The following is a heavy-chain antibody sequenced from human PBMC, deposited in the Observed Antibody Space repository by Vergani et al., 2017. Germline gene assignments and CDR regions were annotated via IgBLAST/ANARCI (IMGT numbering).Heavy chain of an antibody. D-gene: IGHD3/OR15-3a*01. CDR1: VDAISRDTYS. J-gene: IGHJ6*03. V-gene: IGHV4-30-2*01. CDR3: ARGQTGYSRDWSTYFFYMDV. Sequence: QLQLQESDSRLVNPSQTLSLTCTLSVDAISRDTYSWNWVRQPPGKPLEWIGSVYYSGTTYYNPSLGGRVTMSIDKSKNHFSLTLTSVTAADSAFYFCARGQTGYSRDWSTYFFYMDVWGKGTTVTVSS. CDR2: VYYSGTT.